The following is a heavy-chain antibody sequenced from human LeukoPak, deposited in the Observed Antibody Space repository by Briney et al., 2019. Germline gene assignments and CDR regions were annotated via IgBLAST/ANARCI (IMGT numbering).Heavy chain of an antibody. D-gene: IGHD2-2*02. V-gene: IGHV3-21*01. CDR1: GFTFSSYS. CDR2: ISSSSYI. Sequence: GGSLRLSCAASGFTFSSYSMNWVRQAPGKGLEWVSSISSSSYIYYADPVKGRFTISRDNAKNSLYLQMNSLRAEDTAVYYCATPLHCSSTSCYTSDYWGQGTLVTVSS. J-gene: IGHJ4*02. CDR3: ATPLHCSSTSCYTSDY.